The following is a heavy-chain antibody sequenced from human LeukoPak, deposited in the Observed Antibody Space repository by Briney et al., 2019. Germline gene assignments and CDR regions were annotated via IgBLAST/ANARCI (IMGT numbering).Heavy chain of an antibody. V-gene: IGHV3-23*01. CDR2: ISGSGGST. D-gene: IGHD1-26*01. Sequence: PGGSLRLSCAASGFTFSSYAMSWVRQAPGKGLEWVSAISGSGGSTYYADSVKGRFTISRDNSKNTLYLQMNSLRAEDTAVYYCAKRPRIEGAGDLFDYWGQGTLVTVSS. J-gene: IGHJ4*02. CDR1: GFTFSSYA. CDR3: AKRPRIEGAGDLFDY.